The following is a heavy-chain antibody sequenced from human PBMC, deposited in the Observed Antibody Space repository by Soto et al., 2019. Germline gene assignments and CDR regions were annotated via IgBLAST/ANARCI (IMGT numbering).Heavy chain of an antibody. CDR1: GGSISSSNW. CDR2: IYHSGST. V-gene: IGHV4-4*02. J-gene: IGHJ6*02. CDR3: ARAPEVPAANLPGCMDV. D-gene: IGHD2-2*01. Sequence: SETLSLTCAVSGGSISSSNWWSWVRQPPGKGLEWIGEIYHSGSTNYNPSLKSRVTISVDKSKNQFSLKLSSVTAADTAVYYCARAPEVPAANLPGCMDVWGQGTTVTVSS.